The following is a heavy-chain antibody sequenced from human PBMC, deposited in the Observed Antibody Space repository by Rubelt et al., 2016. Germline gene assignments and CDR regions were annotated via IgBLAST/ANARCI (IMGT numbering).Heavy chain of an antibody. Sequence: QVTLKESGPVLVKPTETLTLTCTVSGFSLSNNRMGVSWIRQPPGKALEWLAHIFSSDEKSYSTSLKSRLNISKDTPKRQVVLTLTNMDPVDTATYYCARVSYSGDWFYFDHWGQGTLVTVSS. CDR1: GFSLSNNRMG. CDR3: ARVSYSGDWFYFDH. CDR2: IFSSDEK. J-gene: IGHJ4*02. D-gene: IGHD6-13*01. V-gene: IGHV2-26*01.